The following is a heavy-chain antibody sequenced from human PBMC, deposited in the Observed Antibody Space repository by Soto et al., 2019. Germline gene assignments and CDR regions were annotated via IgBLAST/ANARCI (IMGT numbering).Heavy chain of an antibody. CDR3: AREWGLSLAQLHHGMDV. V-gene: IGHV1-18*01. D-gene: IGHD2-2*01. CDR1: GYTFTSYG. CDR2: ISAYNGNT. J-gene: IGHJ6*02. Sequence: QVQLVQSGAEVKKPGASVKVSCKASGYTFTSYGISWVRQAPGQGLEWMGWISAYNGNTNYAQKLQGRVTITNDTSTSTAYMELRSLRSDDTAVYYCAREWGLSLAQLHHGMDVWGQGTTVTVSS.